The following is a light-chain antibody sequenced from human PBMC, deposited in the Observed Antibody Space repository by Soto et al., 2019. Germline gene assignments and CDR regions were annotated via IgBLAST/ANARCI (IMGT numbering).Light chain of an antibody. J-gene: IGKJ4*01. CDR3: QQYGSSPRI. Sequence: EIVLTQSPGTLSLSPGERATLSCRASQSVTNNYLAWYQQKPGQAPRLLIYGASSRVTGIPDRFSGSGSGTDFTLTINRLEPEDFAVYYCQQYGSSPRIFGGGTKVEIK. CDR1: QSVTNNY. V-gene: IGKV3-20*01. CDR2: GAS.